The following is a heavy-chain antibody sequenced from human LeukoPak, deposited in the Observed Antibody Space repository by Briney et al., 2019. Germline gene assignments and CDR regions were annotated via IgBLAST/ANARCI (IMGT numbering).Heavy chain of an antibody. CDR3: ARQEVYCSSTSCYARGYSYGTFFDY. J-gene: IGHJ4*02. V-gene: IGHV4-39*01. D-gene: IGHD2-2*01. Sequence: SETLSLTCIVSGGSIRSYYWGWIRQPPGKGLEWIGTIYYSGSTYYNPSLKSRVTISVDTSKNQFSLKLSSVTAADTAVYYCARQEVYCSSTSCYARGYSYGTFFDYWGQGTLVTVSS. CDR1: GGSIRSYY. CDR2: IYYSGST.